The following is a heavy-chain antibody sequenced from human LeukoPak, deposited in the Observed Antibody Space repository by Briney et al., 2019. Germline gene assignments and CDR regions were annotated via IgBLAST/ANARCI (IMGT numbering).Heavy chain of an antibody. Sequence: GGSLRLSCAASGFTFSNYAMHWVRQAPGMGLEYVSAINSNGGGTYYADSVKVRFTISRDNSKSTLYLQLGRLRAEDMAVYFCARVLLTGYYYDYWGQGTLVTVSS. CDR3: ARVLLTGYYYDY. CDR1: GFTFSNYA. V-gene: IGHV3-64*02. D-gene: IGHD3-9*01. CDR2: INSNGGGT. J-gene: IGHJ4*02.